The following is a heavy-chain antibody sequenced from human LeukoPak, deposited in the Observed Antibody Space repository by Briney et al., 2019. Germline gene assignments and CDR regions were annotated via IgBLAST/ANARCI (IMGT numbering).Heavy chain of an antibody. J-gene: IGHJ4*02. V-gene: IGHV4-39*01. CDR1: GGSVSSSINY. Sequence: SETLSLTCTVSGGSVSSSINYWGWIRPPPWNGLVWVGSIYYSGSTYYNPSLKSRVTISVDTSKNQFSLKLSSVTAADTAVYYCARHLAELRFLESHYYFDYWGQGTLVTVSS. CDR3: ARHLAELRFLESHYYFDY. CDR2: IYYSGST. D-gene: IGHD3-3*01.